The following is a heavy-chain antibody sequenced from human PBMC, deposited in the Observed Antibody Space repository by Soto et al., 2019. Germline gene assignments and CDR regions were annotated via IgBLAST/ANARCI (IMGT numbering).Heavy chain of an antibody. D-gene: IGHD1-26*01. Sequence: QVQLVQSGTEVKKPGASVKVSCKASGYTFTSYEINWVRQATGQGLEWMGWMNPNSGNTGYAQKFQGRVTMTRNTSIGTAYMELSSLRSEDTAVYYCARGMWELPLLHDYWGQGTLVTVSS. CDR2: MNPNSGNT. J-gene: IGHJ4*02. CDR1: GYTFTSYE. V-gene: IGHV1-8*01. CDR3: ARGMWELPLLHDY.